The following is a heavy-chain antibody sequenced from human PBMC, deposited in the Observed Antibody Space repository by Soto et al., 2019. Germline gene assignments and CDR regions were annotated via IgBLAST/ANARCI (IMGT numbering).Heavy chain of an antibody. V-gene: IGHV4-59*01. Sequence: PSETLSLTCTVSGGSISSYYWSWIRQPPGKGQERIGYIYYSGSTNYNPSLKSRVTISVDTAKNQFSLKLSAVTAADTAVYYCARDSGDYDFWSGINNWFDPCGQATLVTVSS. CDR3: ARDSGDYDFWSGINNWFDP. D-gene: IGHD3-3*01. CDR2: IYYSGST. CDR1: GGSISSYY. J-gene: IGHJ5*02.